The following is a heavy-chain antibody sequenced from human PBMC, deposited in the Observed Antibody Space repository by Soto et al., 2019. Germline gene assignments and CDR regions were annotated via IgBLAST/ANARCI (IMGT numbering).Heavy chain of an antibody. V-gene: IGHV3-11*06. Sequence: PLRLSCATSGFPVSDYYMSWIRQAPGKGLEWLSHISPKSTYTNYADSVKGRFTISRDNTKSSLFLQMNSLGVEDTAVYYCARGGGGGLFEHWGQGVLVTVSS. J-gene: IGHJ4*02. D-gene: IGHD2-21*01. CDR1: GFPVSDYY. CDR2: ISPKSTYT. CDR3: ARGGGGGLFEH.